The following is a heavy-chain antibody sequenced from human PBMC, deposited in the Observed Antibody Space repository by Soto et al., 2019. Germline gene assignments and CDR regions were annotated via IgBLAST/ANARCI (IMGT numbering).Heavy chain of an antibody. Sequence: GGSLRLSCAASGFTFSGYNMNWVRQAPGKGLEWVSYISSSSGTIYYADSVKGRFTISRDNAKNSLYLQMNSLRAEDTAVYYCAKPRGYYDSSGYPTPDYWGKATLVNVSS. V-gene: IGHV3-48*01. J-gene: IGHJ4*02. CDR2: ISSSSGTI. D-gene: IGHD3-22*01. CDR3: AKPRGYYDSSGYPTPDY. CDR1: GFTFSGYN.